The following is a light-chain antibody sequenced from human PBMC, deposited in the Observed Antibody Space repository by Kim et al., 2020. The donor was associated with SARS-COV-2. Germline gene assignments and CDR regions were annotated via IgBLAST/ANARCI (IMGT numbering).Light chain of an antibody. CDR3: QQTMSFPYT. J-gene: IGKJ2*01. V-gene: IGKV1-12*01. Sequence: SASVGDRVTLTCRASQIVINWLAWYQQKPGQAPKLLISTASSLQSGVPSRFTGAGSGTDFTLTINSLQPEDSATYYCQQTMSFPYTFGQGTKLEI. CDR2: TAS. CDR1: QIVINW.